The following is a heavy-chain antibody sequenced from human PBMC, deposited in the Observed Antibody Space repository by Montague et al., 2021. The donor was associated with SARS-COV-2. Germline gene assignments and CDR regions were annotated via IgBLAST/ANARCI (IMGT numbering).Heavy chain of an antibody. CDR3: ARARHGSYYDYLDY. D-gene: IGHD1-26*01. CDR1: GFTFSSYA. CDR2: ISYDGSNK. V-gene: IGHV3-30*04. Sequence: SLRLSCAASGFTFSSYAMHWVRQAPGKGLEWVAVISYDGSNKYYADSVKGRFTISRDNSKNTLYLQMNSLRAEDTAVYYCARARHGSYYDYLDYWGQGTLVTVSP. J-gene: IGHJ4*02.